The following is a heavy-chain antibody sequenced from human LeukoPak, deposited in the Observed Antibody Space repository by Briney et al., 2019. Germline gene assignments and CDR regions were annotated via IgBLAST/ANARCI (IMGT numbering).Heavy chain of an antibody. CDR1: GFTFSSYA. Sequence: GRSLRLSCAASGFTFSSYAKHWVRQAPGKGLEWVAVISYDGSNKYYADSVKGRFTISRDNSKNTLYLQMNSLRAEDTAVYYCVAPGYCSSTSCYTFDYWGQGTLATVSS. CDR2: ISYDGSNK. J-gene: IGHJ4*02. D-gene: IGHD2-2*02. V-gene: IGHV3-30*04. CDR3: VAPGYCSSTSCYTFDY.